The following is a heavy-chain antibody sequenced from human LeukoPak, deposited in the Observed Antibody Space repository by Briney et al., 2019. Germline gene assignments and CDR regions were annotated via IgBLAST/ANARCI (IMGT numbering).Heavy chain of an antibody. Sequence: HTGGSLRLSCAVSGFTFSSYAMTWVRQAPGKGLEWVSVISDSGGSTSYADSVKGRFTISRDNSKNTLYLQMNSLRAEDTAVYHCAKGWTGYYSTWYLDWGQGTLVTVSS. J-gene: IGHJ4*02. CDR3: AKGWTGYYSTWYLD. D-gene: IGHD3/OR15-3a*01. CDR1: GFTFSSYA. V-gene: IGHV3-23*01. CDR2: ISDSGGST.